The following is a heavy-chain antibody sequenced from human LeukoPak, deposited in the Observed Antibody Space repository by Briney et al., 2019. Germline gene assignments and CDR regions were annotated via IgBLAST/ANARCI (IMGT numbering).Heavy chain of an antibody. V-gene: IGHV3-23*01. CDR3: ARVILRAGYCSSTSCLVGAFDI. CDR2: ISGSGGST. Sequence: PGGSLRLSCAASGFTFSSYAMSWVRQAPGKGLEWVSAISGSGGSTYYADSVKGRFTISRDNSKNTLYLQMNSLRVEDTAVYYCARVILRAGYCSSTSCLVGAFDIWGQGTMVTVSS. CDR1: GFTFSSYA. D-gene: IGHD2-2*01. J-gene: IGHJ3*02.